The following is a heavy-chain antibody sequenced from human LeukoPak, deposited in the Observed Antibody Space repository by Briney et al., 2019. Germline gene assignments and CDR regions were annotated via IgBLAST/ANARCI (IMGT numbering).Heavy chain of an antibody. Sequence: GGSLRLSCAASGFTFSSYAMSWVRQAPGKGLEWVSAISGSGGSTYYADSVKGRFTISRDNSKNTLYLQMNSLRAEDTAMYYCVKGFSGDYPNWFDPWGQGTLVTVSS. CDR1: GFTFSSYA. D-gene: IGHD1-26*01. CDR3: VKGFSGDYPNWFDP. J-gene: IGHJ5*02. CDR2: ISGSGGST. V-gene: IGHV3-23*01.